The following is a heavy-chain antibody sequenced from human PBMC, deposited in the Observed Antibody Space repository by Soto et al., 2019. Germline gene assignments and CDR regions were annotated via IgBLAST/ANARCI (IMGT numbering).Heavy chain of an antibody. CDR1: GGSISSGGYY. D-gene: IGHD3-9*01. Sequence: PSETLSLTCTVSGGSISSGGYYWSWIRQHPGKGLEWIGYIYYSGSTYYNPSLKSRVTISVDTSKNQFSLKLSSVTAAETAVYYCARVNDILTGFFDPWGQGTLVTVSS. V-gene: IGHV4-31*03. CDR2: IYYSGST. J-gene: IGHJ5*02. CDR3: ARVNDILTGFFDP.